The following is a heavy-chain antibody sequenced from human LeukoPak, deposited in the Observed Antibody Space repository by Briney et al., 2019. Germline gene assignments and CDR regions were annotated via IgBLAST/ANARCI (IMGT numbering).Heavy chain of an antibody. Sequence: PGGSLRLSCAASGFTFSSYGMHWVRQAPGKGLEWVAAISYDGYNEYYADSVKGRFIISRDNSKNALFLQMNSLRPEDTAVYYCAKVGYGSGSAPLDYWGQGTLVTVSS. D-gene: IGHD3-10*01. V-gene: IGHV3-30*18. CDR2: ISYDGYNE. CDR1: GFTFSSYG. J-gene: IGHJ4*02. CDR3: AKVGYGSGSAPLDY.